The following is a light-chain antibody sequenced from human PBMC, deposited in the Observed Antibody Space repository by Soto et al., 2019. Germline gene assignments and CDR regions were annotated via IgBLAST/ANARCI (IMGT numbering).Light chain of an antibody. CDR1: RSVGSY. CDR2: DAS. J-gene: IGKJ5*01. Sequence: EIVLTQSPGTLSLSPGERATLSCTASRSVGSYYLAWYQQKPGQAPRLLIYDASNRATGIPARFSGSGSGTDFTLTISSLEPEDFAVYYCQQRSNWPPITFGQGTRLEIK. CDR3: QQRSNWPPIT. V-gene: IGKV3-11*01.